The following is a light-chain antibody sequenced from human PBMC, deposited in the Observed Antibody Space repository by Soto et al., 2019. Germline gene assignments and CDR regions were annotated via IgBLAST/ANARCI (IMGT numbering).Light chain of an antibody. CDR1: SSDVGGYIY. J-gene: IGLJ1*01. CDR2: DVT. CDR3: SSYTTSSSYV. Sequence: QSVLTRPASVSVSPGQSITSSCTGTSSDVGGYIYVSWYQQHPGKAPKLMIYDVTSRPSGVSYRFSGSKSGNTASLTISGLQAEDEADYYCSSYTTSSSYVFGTGTKVTVL. V-gene: IGLV2-14*01.